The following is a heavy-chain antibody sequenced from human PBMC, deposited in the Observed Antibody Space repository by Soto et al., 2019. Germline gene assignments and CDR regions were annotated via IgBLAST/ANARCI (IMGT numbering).Heavy chain of an antibody. CDR2: IYHSGRT. D-gene: IGHD3-10*01. Sequence: SETLSLTCAVSGYSISSGYYWGWIRQPPGKGLEWIGSIYHSGRTYYNPSLKSRVTISVGTSKNQFSLKLSSVTAADTAVYYFARGFLDGSGIFYALDYWGQVTLVTVS. CDR1: GYSISSGYY. J-gene: IGHJ4*02. V-gene: IGHV4-38-2*01. CDR3: ARGFLDGSGIFYALDY.